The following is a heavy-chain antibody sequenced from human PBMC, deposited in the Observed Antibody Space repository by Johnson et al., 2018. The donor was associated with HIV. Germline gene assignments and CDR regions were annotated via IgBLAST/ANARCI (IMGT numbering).Heavy chain of an antibody. Sequence: QVRLVESGGGLVKPGGSLRVSCAASGFTFSDHYMSWVRQAPGKGLEWVSFISSSGSTIYYSDSVKGRFTISRDNAKNSLYLQMNSLRAEDTAVYYCAIGRGEFPLHAFDIWGQGTMVTVSS. V-gene: IGHV3-11*04. D-gene: IGHD3-10*01. CDR2: ISSSGSTI. CDR1: GFTFSDHY. J-gene: IGHJ3*02. CDR3: AIGRGEFPLHAFDI.